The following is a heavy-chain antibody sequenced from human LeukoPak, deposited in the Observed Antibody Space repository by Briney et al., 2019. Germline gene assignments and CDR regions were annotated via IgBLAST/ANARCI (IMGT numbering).Heavy chain of an antibody. CDR1: GGSISSSSYY. J-gene: IGHJ4*02. V-gene: IGHV4-39*01. D-gene: IGHD6-19*01. CDR3: ARPKSVGWRPLFDY. CDR2: IYYSGST. Sequence: ASETLSLTCTVSGGSISSSSYYWGWIRQPPGKGLEWIGSIYYSGSTYYNPSLKSRVTISVDTSKNQFSLKLSSVTAADTAVYYCARPKSVGWRPLFDYWGQGTLVTVSS.